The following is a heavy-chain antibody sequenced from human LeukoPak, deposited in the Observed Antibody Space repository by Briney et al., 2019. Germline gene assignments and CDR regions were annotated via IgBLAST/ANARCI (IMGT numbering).Heavy chain of an antibody. CDR3: ARNLPDDVDTAMVTDYYFDY. CDR2: IRYDGSNK. CDR1: GFIFSNYG. D-gene: IGHD5-18*01. J-gene: IGHJ4*02. V-gene: IGHV3-30*02. Sequence: GGSLRLSCAASGFIFSNYGMHWVRQAPGKGLEWVAFIRYDGSNKYYADSVKGRFTISRDNAKNSLYLQMNSLRAEDTAVYYCARNLPDDVDTAMVTDYYFDYWGQGTLVTVSS.